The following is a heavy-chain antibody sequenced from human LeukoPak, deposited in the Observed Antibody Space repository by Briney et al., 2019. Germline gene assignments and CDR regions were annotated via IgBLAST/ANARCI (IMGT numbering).Heavy chain of an antibody. V-gene: IGHV3-13*01. CDR3: VRQQTSHGNFDY. Sequence: GGSLRLSCATSGFTFSNHAMHWVRQATGKGLEWVSAIGTAGDTFYPGSVKGRFTISRENAKNSLSLQINSLKTEDTAVYYCVRQQTSHGNFDYWGQGTLVTVSS. CDR2: IGTAGDT. D-gene: IGHD1-26*01. CDR1: GFTFSNHA. J-gene: IGHJ4*02.